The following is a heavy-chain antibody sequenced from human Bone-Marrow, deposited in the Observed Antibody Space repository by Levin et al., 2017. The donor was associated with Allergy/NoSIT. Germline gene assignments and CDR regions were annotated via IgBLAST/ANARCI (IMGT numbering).Heavy chain of an antibody. CDR2: IYYSGST. CDR1: GGSIKNYY. D-gene: IGHD6-19*01. V-gene: IGHV4-59*01. Sequence: PSETLSLTCTFSGGSIKNYYWSWIRQPPGKGLEWIGNIYYSGSTTYNPSLKSRVTISIDTSKNQFSLTLGSVTAADTALYYCAAEGLAVTGNYFDYWGQGTLVTVSS. CDR3: AAEGLAVTGNYFDY. J-gene: IGHJ4*02.